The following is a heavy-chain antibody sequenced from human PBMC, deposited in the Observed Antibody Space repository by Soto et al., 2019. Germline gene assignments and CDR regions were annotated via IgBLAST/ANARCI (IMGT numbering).Heavy chain of an antibody. CDR1: GASISYGNYA. D-gene: IGHD1-26*01. CDR3: ARGGGSDSFDY. J-gene: IGHJ4*02. Sequence: LSLTCTVSGASISYGNYAWSWIRQTPGKGLEWIGYINHLETTFYNPSFESRLTLSIDRAKNQFSLNLNSMSAADRAVYFCARGGGSDSFDYWGQGILVTVYS. CDR2: INHLETT. V-gene: IGHV4-30-2*01.